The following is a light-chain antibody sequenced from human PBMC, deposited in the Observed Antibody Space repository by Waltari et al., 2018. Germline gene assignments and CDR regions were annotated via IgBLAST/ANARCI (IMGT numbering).Light chain of an antibody. CDR3: SSFTSSKTVI. J-gene: IGLJ2*01. CDR1: NSDIGSYNY. V-gene: IGLV2-14*03. CDR2: DVS. Sequence: QSALTQPASVSGSPGQSITLSCTGTNSDIGSYNYVSWYQQHPGKAPKLMIYDVSHRPSGISNRFSGSKSGNAASLTISGLQAEDEADYYCSSFTSSKTVIFGGGTKLTVL.